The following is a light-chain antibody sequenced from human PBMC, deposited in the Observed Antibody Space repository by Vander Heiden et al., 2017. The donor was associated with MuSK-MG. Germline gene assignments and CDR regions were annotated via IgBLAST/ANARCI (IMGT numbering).Light chain of an antibody. CDR3: SAYISSRTL. J-gene: IGLJ2*01. CDR2: DVS. Sequence: QSALTPPAPVSASTAQSNTISCTGTSSDVGGYNSVSWYQQPPGKAPKRIIYDVSYRPSGVANRFSGSTSGNTASLTISGLQAEDEADYYCSAYISSRTLCGGGTKLTVL. CDR1: SSDVGGYNS. V-gene: IGLV2-14*01.